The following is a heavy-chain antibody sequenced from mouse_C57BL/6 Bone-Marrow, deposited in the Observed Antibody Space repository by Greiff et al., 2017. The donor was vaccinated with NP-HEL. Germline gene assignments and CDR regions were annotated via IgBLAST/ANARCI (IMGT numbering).Heavy chain of an antibody. D-gene: IGHD3-2*02. CDR2: IDPENGDT. CDR1: GFNIKDDY. V-gene: IGHV14-4*01. J-gene: IGHJ3*01. CDR3: TAQATRTWFAY. Sequence: EVQLQQSGAELVRPGASVKLSCTASGFNIKDDYMHWVKQRPEQGLEWIGWIDPENGDTEYASKFQGKATITADTSSNTAYLQLSSLTSEDTAVYYCTAQATRTWFAYWGQGTLVTVSA.